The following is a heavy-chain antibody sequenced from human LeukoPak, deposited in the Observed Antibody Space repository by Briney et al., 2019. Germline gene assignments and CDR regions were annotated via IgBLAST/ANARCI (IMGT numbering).Heavy chain of an antibody. V-gene: IGHV3-7*01. J-gene: IGHJ4*02. CDR2: IKEDGHEK. CDR1: GFTFSSHW. CDR3: ARHGYYVFDY. Sequence: PGGSLRLSCAGSGFTFSSHWMGWVRQAPGKGLEWLANIKEDGHEKYYVDSAQGRFTISRDNAKNSLFLQMDSLRAEDTAVYFCARHGYYVFDYWGQGTLVTVSS. D-gene: IGHD4-17*01.